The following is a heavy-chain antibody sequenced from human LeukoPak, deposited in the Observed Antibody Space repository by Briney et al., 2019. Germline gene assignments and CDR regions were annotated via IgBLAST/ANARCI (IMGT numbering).Heavy chain of an antibody. J-gene: IGHJ6*03. CDR3: ARDFDHYMDV. V-gene: IGHV3-7*01. CDR2: IKKDGSDK. Sequence: GGSLRLSCAASGFTFSSYWMAWVRQAPGKGLEWVANIKKDGSDKYYVDSVKGRFTISRDNAKNSLYLQMNSLRAEDTAVYYCARDFDHYMDVWGKGTTVTVSS. CDR1: GFTFSSYW.